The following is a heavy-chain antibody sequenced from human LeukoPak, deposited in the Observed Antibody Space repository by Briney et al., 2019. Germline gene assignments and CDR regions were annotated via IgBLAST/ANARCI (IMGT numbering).Heavy chain of an antibody. CDR3: ARARVVRGVIIWFDP. CDR2: INPNSGGT. D-gene: IGHD3-10*01. CDR1: GYTFTSYY. V-gene: IGHV1-2*02. Sequence: GASVKVSCKASGYTFTSYYMHWVRQAPGQGLEWMGWINPNSGGTNYAQKFQGRVTMTRDTSISTAYMELSRLRSDDTAVYYCARARVVRGVIIWFDPWGQGTLVTVSS. J-gene: IGHJ5*02.